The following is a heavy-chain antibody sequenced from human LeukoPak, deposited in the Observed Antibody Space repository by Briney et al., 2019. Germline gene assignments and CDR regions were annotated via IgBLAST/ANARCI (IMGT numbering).Heavy chain of an antibody. CDR3: ARDSGGVGHFDY. Sequence: SETLSLTCTVSGGSISSYYWSWIRQPPGKGLEWIGYIYHSGSTYYNPSLKSRVTISVDRSKNQFSLKLSSVTAADTAVYYCARDSGGVGHFDYWGQGTLVTVSS. CDR1: GGSISSYY. D-gene: IGHD3-10*01. CDR2: IYHSGST. V-gene: IGHV4-59*12. J-gene: IGHJ4*02.